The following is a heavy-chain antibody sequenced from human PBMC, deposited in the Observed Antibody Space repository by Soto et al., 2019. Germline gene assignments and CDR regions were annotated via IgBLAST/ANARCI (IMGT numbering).Heavy chain of an antibody. CDR3: ARVGGYYYMDV. CDR1: GDSFNDYY. J-gene: IGHJ6*03. Sequence: ASVKVSCKTSGDSFNDYYIHWVRQAPGQGLEWMGRINPNVGTANYAQKFQGRVTMTRDTSTRTAYMELSSLRSEDTAVYYCARVGGYYYMDVWGKGTTVTVSS. V-gene: IGHV1-2*02. D-gene: IGHD2-15*01. CDR2: INPNVGTA.